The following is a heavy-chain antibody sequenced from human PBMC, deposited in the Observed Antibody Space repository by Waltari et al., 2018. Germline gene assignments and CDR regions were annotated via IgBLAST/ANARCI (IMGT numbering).Heavy chain of an antibody. V-gene: IGHV1-69*05. CDR1: GGTFSSYA. CDR2: IIPILGTA. D-gene: IGHD2-8*02. Sequence: QVQLVQSGAEVKKPGSSVKVSCKASGGTFSSYAISWVRQAPGQGLEWMGGIIPILGTANYAQKFQGRVTITTDESTSTAYMELSSLRSEDTAVYYCARQRRDRSLVGAFDMWGQGTKVTVSS. J-gene: IGHJ3*02. CDR3: ARQRRDRSLVGAFDM.